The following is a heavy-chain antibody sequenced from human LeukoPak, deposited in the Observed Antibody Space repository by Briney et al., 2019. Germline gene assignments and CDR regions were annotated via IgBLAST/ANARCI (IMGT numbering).Heavy chain of an antibody. CDR3: ARQRPNIVEFDP. V-gene: IGHV4-39*01. CDR1: GGSISSSSYY. D-gene: IGHD5-12*01. J-gene: IGHJ5*02. Sequence: SETLSLTCTVSGGSISSSSYYWGWIRQPPGKGLEWIGSIYYSGSTYYNPSLKSRVTISVDTSKNQFSLKLSSVTAADTAVYYCARQRPNIVEFDPWGQGTLVTVSS. CDR2: IYYSGST.